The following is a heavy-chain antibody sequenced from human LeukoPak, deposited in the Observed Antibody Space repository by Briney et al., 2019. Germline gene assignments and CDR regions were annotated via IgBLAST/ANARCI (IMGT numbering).Heavy chain of an antibody. J-gene: IGHJ4*02. Sequence: GASVKVSCKAPGYTFTSYGVSWVRQAPGQGLEWMGGIIPIFGTANYAQKFQGRVTITADESTSTAYMELSSLRSEDTAVYYCAADLVAGTFYFDYWGQGTLVTVSS. CDR3: AADLVAGTFYFDY. CDR1: GYTFTSYG. V-gene: IGHV1-69*13. D-gene: IGHD6-19*01. CDR2: IIPIFGTA.